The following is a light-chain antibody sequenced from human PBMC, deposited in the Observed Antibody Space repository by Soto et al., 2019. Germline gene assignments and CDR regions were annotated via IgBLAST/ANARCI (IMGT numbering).Light chain of an antibody. CDR2: DAS. Sequence: DIQMTQSPSTLSASVGDRVTITCRASQSISSWLAWYQQKPGKAPKFLIYDASNLESGVPSRFSGSGSGTEFNLTISSLQPDDFATYYCQQYSSYWTFGQGTQGEIK. CDR1: QSISSW. CDR3: QQYSSYWT. J-gene: IGKJ1*01. V-gene: IGKV1-5*01.